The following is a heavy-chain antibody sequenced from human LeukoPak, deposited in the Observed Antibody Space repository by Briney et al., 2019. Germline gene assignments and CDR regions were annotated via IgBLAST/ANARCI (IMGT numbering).Heavy chain of an antibody. Sequence: GGSLRLSCRGSGFTFSDYAMAWVRQAPGKGLEWVSSIASNNDYRYSADSLRGRFTISRDNSKNTLYLQMNSLRAEDTAVYYCARVAEGSGWYIYGMDVWGQGTTVTVSS. CDR2: IASNNDYR. V-gene: IGHV3-21*04. CDR3: ARVAEGSGWYIYGMDV. J-gene: IGHJ6*02. CDR1: GFTFSDYA. D-gene: IGHD6-19*01.